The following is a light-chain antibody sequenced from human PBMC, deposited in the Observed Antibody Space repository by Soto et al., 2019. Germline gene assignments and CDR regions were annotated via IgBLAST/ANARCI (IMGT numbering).Light chain of an antibody. Sequence: QSALTQPASVSGSPGQSITISCTGTNSDVGSHNFVSWYQQYPDKASKLLIYEASKRPSGLYNRFSGSKSGNTASLTISGLQAEDEGDYYCCSLTNGATWVFGGGTKVTVL. J-gene: IGLJ3*02. CDR3: CSLTNGATWV. CDR1: NSDVGSHNF. CDR2: EAS. V-gene: IGLV2-23*01.